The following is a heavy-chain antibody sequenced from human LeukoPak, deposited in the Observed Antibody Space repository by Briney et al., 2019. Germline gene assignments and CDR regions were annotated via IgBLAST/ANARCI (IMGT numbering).Heavy chain of an antibody. J-gene: IGHJ4*02. CDR2: VANDGRDK. D-gene: IGHD1-14*01. Sequence: PGGSLRLSCAASGFTFNAYAMHWVRQAPGEGLEWVAVVANDGRDKQYADSMKGRFTISRDNSENTLYLQMNTLRAEDTAVYYCARDRNSPAKYYFDYWGQGTLVTVSS. CDR3: ARDRNSPAKYYFDY. CDR1: GFTFNAYA. V-gene: IGHV3-30*01.